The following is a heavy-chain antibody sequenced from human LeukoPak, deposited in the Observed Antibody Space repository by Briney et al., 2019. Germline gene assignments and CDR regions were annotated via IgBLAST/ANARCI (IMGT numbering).Heavy chain of an antibody. V-gene: IGHV4-39*01. CDR1: GGSISSSSYY. D-gene: IGHD6-19*01. Sequence: SETLSLTXTVSGGSISSSSYYWGWIRQPPGKGLEWIGSIYYSGSTYYNPSLKSRVTISVDTSKNQFSLKLSSVTAADTAVYYCARFGASSGWAPDWGQGTLVTVSS. J-gene: IGHJ4*02. CDR2: IYYSGST. CDR3: ARFGASSGWAPD.